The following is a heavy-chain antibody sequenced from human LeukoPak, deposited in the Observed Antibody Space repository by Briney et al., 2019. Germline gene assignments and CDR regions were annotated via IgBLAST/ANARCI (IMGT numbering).Heavy chain of an antibody. CDR1: GGSISSSSYY. CDR3: AKRRGDV. J-gene: IGHJ6*04. D-gene: IGHD3-10*01. CDR2: IYYSGST. V-gene: IGHV4-61*05. Sequence: SETLSLTCIVSGGSISSSSYYWGWIRQPPGKGLEWIGYIYYSGSTNYNPSLKSRVTISVDTSKNQFSLRLSSVTAADTAVYYCAKRRGDVWGKGTTVTISS.